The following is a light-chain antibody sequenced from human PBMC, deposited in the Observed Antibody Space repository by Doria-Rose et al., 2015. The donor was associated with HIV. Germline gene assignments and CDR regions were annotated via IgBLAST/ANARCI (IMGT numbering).Light chain of an antibody. CDR1: QSASANY. J-gene: IGKJ1*01. V-gene: IGKV3-20*01. CDR2: GAS. CDR3: HQYASSRT. Sequence: TQSPGTLSLSPGERATLSCRASQSASANYLAWYQQRPGQSPRLLIYGASSRATDIPDRFSGSGSGTDFTLTISRLEPEDFAVYYCHQYASSRTFGQGTKVKIK.